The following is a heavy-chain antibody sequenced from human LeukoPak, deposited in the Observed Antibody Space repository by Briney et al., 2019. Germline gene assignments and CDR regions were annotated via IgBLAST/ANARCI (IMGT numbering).Heavy chain of an antibody. V-gene: IGHV1-18*01. CDR2: ISAYNGNT. Sequence: GASVKVSCKASGYTFTNYGISWVRQAPGQGLEWMGWISAYNGNTNYAQKLQGRVTMTTDTSTSTAYMELRSLRSDDTAVYYCARDDRSRGDYHDSSGYCPFDYWGQGTLVTVSS. CDR3: ARDDRSRGDYHDSSGYCPFDY. J-gene: IGHJ4*02. D-gene: IGHD3-22*01. CDR1: GYTFTNYG.